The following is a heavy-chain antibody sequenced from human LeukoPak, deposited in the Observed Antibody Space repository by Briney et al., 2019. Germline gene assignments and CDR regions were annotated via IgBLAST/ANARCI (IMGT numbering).Heavy chain of an antibody. D-gene: IGHD3-3*01. CDR1: GGSISSGSYY. V-gene: IGHV4-61*02. Sequence: SETPSLTCTVSGGSISSGSYYWSWIRQPAGKGLEWIGRIYTSGSTNYNPSLKSRVTISVDTSKNQFSLKLSSVTAADTAVYYCARVGVRRGFFGVVPTWGQGTMVTVSS. CDR2: IYTSGST. CDR3: ARVGVRRGFFGVVPT. J-gene: IGHJ3*01.